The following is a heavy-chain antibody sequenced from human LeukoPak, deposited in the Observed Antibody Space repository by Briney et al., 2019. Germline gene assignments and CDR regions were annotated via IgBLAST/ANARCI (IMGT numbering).Heavy chain of an antibody. CDR2: IYSGGST. V-gene: IGHV3-66*01. J-gene: IGHJ3*02. D-gene: IGHD1-26*01. CDR3: AKYGATPNKHAFDI. CDR1: RFTFSSYW. Sequence: GGSLRLSCAASRFTFSSYWMSWVRQAPGKGLEWVSVIYSGGSTYYADSVKGRFTISRDNSKNTLYLQMNSLRAEDTAVYYCAKYGATPNKHAFDIWGQGTMVTVSS.